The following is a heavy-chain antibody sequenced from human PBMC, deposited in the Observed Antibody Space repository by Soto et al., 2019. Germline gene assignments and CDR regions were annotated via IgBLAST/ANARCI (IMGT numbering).Heavy chain of an antibody. CDR1: GGAISSYY. J-gene: IGHJ4*02. CDR3: ARSDGRY. CDR2: IYYSGST. Sequence: QVQLQESGPGLVKPSETLSLTCTVSGGAISSYYWSWIRQPPGKGLEWIGYIYYSGSTNYNPARKNRVTISVDTSKNQFSLKLSSVTAADTAVYYCARSDGRYWGQGTLVTVSS. V-gene: IGHV4-59*01.